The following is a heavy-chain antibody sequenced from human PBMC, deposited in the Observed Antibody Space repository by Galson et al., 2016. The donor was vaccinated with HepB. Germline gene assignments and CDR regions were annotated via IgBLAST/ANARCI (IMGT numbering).Heavy chain of an antibody. D-gene: IGHD3-10*01. CDR3: VRAGPRAFDV. CDR2: TNIDSGGT. V-gene: IGHV1-18*04. CDR1: GYSFASYD. J-gene: IGHJ3*01. Sequence: SVKVSCKASGYSFASYDISWVRQVPGQGLEWMGWTNIDSGGTKYSEKFQGRVTLTTDRSTNTAYMEMRSLRSDDTAMFYCVRAGPRAFDVWGQGTMVIVSS.